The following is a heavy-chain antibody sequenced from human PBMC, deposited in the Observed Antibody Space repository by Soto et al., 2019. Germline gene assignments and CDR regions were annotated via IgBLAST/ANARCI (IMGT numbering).Heavy chain of an antibody. Sequence: GGSLRLSCAASGFTFSSYWMSWVRQAPGKGLEWVANIKQDGSEKYYVDSVKGRFTISRDNAKNSLYLQMNSLRAEDTAVYYCARKRESYYYYYYGMDVWGQGTTVTVSS. V-gene: IGHV3-7*03. CDR2: IKQDGSEK. J-gene: IGHJ6*02. D-gene: IGHD3-10*01. CDR1: GFTFSSYW. CDR3: ARKRESYYYYYYGMDV.